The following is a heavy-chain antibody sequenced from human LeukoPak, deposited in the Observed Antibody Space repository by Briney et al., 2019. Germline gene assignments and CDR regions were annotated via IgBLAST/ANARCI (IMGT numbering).Heavy chain of an antibody. Sequence: PSETLSLTCTVSGGSISSYYWSWIRQPPGKGLEWIGYIYYSGSTNYNPSLKSRVTISVDTSKNQFSLKLSSVTAAGTAVYYCARSANFGFDYWGQGTLVTVSS. CDR3: ARSANFGFDY. CDR2: IYYSGST. CDR1: GGSISSYY. J-gene: IGHJ4*02. D-gene: IGHD4/OR15-4a*01. V-gene: IGHV4-59*01.